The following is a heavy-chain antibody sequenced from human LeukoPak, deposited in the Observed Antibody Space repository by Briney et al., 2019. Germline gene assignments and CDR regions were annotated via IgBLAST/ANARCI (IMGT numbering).Heavy chain of an antibody. D-gene: IGHD5-18*01. CDR1: GFTFDDYA. V-gene: IGHV3-9*01. J-gene: IGHJ5*02. CDR2: ISWNSGSI. CDR3: AKDGGYSYGYFWFDP. Sequence: GGSLRLSCAASGFTFDDYAMHWVRQAPGKGLEWVSGISWNSGSIGYADSVKGRFTISRDNAKNSLYLQMNSLRAEDTALYYCAKDGGYSYGYFWFDPWGQGTLVTVSS.